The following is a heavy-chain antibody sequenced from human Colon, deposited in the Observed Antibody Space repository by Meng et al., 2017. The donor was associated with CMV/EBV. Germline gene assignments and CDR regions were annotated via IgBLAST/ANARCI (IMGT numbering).Heavy chain of an antibody. CDR2: TYYRSKWYY. Sequence: LRLSCAISGDSVSSNTAAWNWIRQSPSRGLEWLGRTYYRSKWYYDYAVSLKKRISITPDTSKNQFSLQLNSVTPEDTAIYFCARVLAFTSTTGDWFDPWGQGTLVTVSS. CDR3: ARVLAFTSTTGDWFDP. D-gene: IGHD1-1*01. J-gene: IGHJ5*02. V-gene: IGHV6-1*01. CDR1: GDSVSSNTAA.